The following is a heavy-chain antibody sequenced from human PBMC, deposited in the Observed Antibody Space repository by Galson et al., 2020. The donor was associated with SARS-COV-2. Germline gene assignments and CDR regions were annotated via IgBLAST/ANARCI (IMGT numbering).Heavy chain of an antibody. Sequence: QSGGSLRLSCAASGFTFSSYAMSWVRQAPGKGLEWVSTISSGGGSTYYADSVKGRFTISRDNPKNTLYLQMNSLRAEDTAVYYCAKGYCSGISGYVDYWGQGTLVTVSS. D-gene: IGHD2-15*01. J-gene: IGHJ4*02. CDR3: AKGYCSGISGYVDY. CDR2: ISSGGGST. V-gene: IGHV3-23*01. CDR1: GFTFSSYA.